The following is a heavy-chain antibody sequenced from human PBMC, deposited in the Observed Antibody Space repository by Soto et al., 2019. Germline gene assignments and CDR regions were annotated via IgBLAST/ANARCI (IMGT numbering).Heavy chain of an antibody. J-gene: IGHJ1*01. CDR1: GFTFSSYG. CDR2: IWYDGSNK. CDR3: ARDYYYDSSGYYYSYFQH. V-gene: IGHV3-33*01. Sequence: GGSLRLSCAASGFTFSSYGMHWVRQAPGKGLEWVAVIWYDGSNKYYADSVKGRFTISRDNSKNTLYLQMNSLRAEDTAVYYCARDYYYDSSGYYYSYFQHWGQGTLVTVSS. D-gene: IGHD3-22*01.